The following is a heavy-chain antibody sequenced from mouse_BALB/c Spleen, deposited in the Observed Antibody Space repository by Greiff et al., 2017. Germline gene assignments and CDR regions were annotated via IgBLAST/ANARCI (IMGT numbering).Heavy chain of an antibody. CDR3: ARGSYGNYGAY. CDR2: ISNGGGST. J-gene: IGHJ3*01. V-gene: IGHV5-12-2*01. CDR1: GFTFSSYT. D-gene: IGHD2-1*01. Sequence: DVMLVESGGGLVQPGGSLKLSCAASGFTFSSYTMSWVRQTPEKRLEWVAYISNGGGSTYYPDTVKGRFTISRDNAKNTLYLQMSSLKSEDTAMYYCARGSYGNYGAYWGQGTLVTVSA.